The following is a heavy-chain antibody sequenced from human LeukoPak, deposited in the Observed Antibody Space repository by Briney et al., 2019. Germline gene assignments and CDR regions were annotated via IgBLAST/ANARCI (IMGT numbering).Heavy chain of an antibody. V-gene: IGHV4-30-2*01. CDR1: DSAIRGRCVD. Sequence: PSQALYPTCTVSDSAIRGRCVDRGWIRNPKRKSLEWIGYIYHSGSTYYNPSLKSRVTISVDRSKNQFSLKLSSVTAADTAVYYCAGYGDYDGLYYFDYWGQGTLVTVSS. D-gene: IGHD4-17*01. J-gene: IGHJ4*02. CDR2: IYHSGST. CDR3: AGYGDYDGLYYFDY.